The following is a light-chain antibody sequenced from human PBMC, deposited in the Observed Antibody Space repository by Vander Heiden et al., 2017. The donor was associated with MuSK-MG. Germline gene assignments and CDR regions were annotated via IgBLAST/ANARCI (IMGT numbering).Light chain of an antibody. CDR3: MKARQPPYT. Sequence: VVIAQSPLSLPVTPRAPPAIACRSSHSLLSSHGYNSLDCYLQKPGQSPQLLIGLGSYRASGVPARGSGSGSGTDVTLNSSSVEGEDVGGYYCMKARQPPYTFGQGTKLEIK. V-gene: IGKV2-28*01. J-gene: IGKJ2*01. CDR1: HSLLSSHGYNS. CDR2: LGS.